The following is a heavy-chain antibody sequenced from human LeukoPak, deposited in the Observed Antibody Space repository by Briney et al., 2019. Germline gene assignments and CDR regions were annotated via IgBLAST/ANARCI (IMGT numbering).Heavy chain of an antibody. Sequence: ASVKVSCKASGYTFTSYYMHWVRQAPGQGLEWMGIINPSGGSTSYAQKFQGRVTMTRDTSTSTVYMELSSLRSEDTAVYYCARVPVVAAKDYYYGMDVWGQGTTVTVSS. CDR2: INPSGGST. CDR1: GYTFTSYY. D-gene: IGHD2-15*01. V-gene: IGHV1-46*01. CDR3: ARVPVVAAKDYYYGMDV. J-gene: IGHJ6*02.